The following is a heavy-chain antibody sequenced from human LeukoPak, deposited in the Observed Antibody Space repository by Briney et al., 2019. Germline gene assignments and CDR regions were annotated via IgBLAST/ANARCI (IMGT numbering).Heavy chain of an antibody. Sequence: QTGGSLRLSCAASGLTFSSYGMHWVRQAPGKGLEWVAVISYDGSNKYYADSVKGRFTISRDNSKNTLYLQMNSLRAEDTAVYYCAKGTGVVPLQHYYYGMDVWGQGTTVTVSS. J-gene: IGHJ6*02. CDR1: GLTFSSYG. CDR2: ISYDGSNK. D-gene: IGHD7-27*01. V-gene: IGHV3-30*18. CDR3: AKGTGVVPLQHYYYGMDV.